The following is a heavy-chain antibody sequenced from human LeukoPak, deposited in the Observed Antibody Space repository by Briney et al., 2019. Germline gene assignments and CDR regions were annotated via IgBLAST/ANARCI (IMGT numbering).Heavy chain of an antibody. CDR1: GGSISSYY. J-gene: IGHJ6*02. D-gene: IGHD2-2*02. V-gene: IGHV4-4*07. Sequence: PSETLSLTCTVSGGSISSYYWSWIRQPAGKGLEWIGRIYTSGSTNYNPSLKSRVTMSVDTSKNQFSLKLSSVTAADMAVYYCARDVGCSSTSCYNYYYYGMDVWGQGTTVTVSS. CDR3: ARDVGCSSTSCYNYYYYGMDV. CDR2: IYTSGST.